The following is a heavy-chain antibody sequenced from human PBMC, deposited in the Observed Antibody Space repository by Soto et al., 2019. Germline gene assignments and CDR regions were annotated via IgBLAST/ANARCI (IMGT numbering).Heavy chain of an antibody. CDR1: GYTFITYG. Sequence: QVQLVQSGAEVKKPGASVKVSCRASGYTFITYGINWVRHAPGQGLEWIGWISPYDGNTHYGQNLQGRVSMTTYPFTGKAYMELRSLRSDDTAVYYCARDDTRVALDSWGQGTLVTVSS. D-gene: IGHD5-18*01. CDR3: ARDDTRVALDS. V-gene: IGHV1-18*01. J-gene: IGHJ4*02. CDR2: ISPYDGNT.